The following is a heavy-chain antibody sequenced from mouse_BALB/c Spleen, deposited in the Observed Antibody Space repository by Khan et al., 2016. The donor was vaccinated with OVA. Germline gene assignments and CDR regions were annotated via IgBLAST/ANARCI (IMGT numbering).Heavy chain of an antibody. CDR1: GYSFTGYF. V-gene: IGHV1-20*02. CDR2: INPHIGET. J-gene: IGHJ2*01. D-gene: IGHD1-1*01. CDR3: TRIYGSDCDY. Sequence: EVQLQQSGPELVKPGASVKISCKASGYSFTGYFMNWVMQSHGKSLEWIGRINPHIGETFYNQKFKDKATLTVDESSSTAHMELRSLASEDSAVYYCTRIYGSDCDYWGQGTTLTVSS.